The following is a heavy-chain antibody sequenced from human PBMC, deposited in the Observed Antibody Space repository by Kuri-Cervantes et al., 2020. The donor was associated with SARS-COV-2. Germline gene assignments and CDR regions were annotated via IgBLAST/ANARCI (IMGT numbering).Heavy chain of an antibody. V-gene: IGHV4-34*01. CDR3: ARDRTVTTLYYYYMDV. D-gene: IGHD4-17*01. Sequence: ESLKISCTVSGGSISSHYWRWIRQPPGKGLEWIGEINHSGSTNYNPSLKSRVTISVDTSKNQFSLKLSSVTAAGTAVYYCARDRTVTTLYYYYMDVWGKGTTVTVSS. J-gene: IGHJ6*03. CDR2: INHSGST. CDR1: GGSISSHY.